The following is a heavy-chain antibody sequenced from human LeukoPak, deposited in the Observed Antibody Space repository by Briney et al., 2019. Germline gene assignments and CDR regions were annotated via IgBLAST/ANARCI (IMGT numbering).Heavy chain of an antibody. CDR2: IIPIFDTA. J-gene: IGHJ4*02. CDR1: GGTFSSYA. CDR3: ARVTAVAGTGGYFDY. V-gene: IGHV1-69*13. D-gene: IGHD6-19*01. Sequence: SVKVSCKASGGTFSSYAISWVRQAPGQGLEWMGGIIPIFDTANYAQKFQGRVTITADESTSTAYMELSSLRSEDTAVYYCARVTAVAGTGGYFDYWGQGTLVTVSS.